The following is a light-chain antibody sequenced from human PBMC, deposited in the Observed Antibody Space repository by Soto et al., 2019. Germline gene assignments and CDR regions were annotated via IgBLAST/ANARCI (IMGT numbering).Light chain of an antibody. J-gene: IGLJ2*01. Sequence: QSALTQPRSVSGSPGQSVTMSCTGTSSDVGGYNYVSWYQQHPGKAPKLMIYDVSERPSGVPDRFSGSKSGNTASLTISGLQSEDETDYYCCSYAGSYVVFGGGPKLTVL. CDR3: CSYAGSYVV. CDR2: DVS. V-gene: IGLV2-11*01. CDR1: SSDVGGYNY.